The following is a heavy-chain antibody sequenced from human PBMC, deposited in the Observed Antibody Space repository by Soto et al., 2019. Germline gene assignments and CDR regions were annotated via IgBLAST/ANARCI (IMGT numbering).Heavy chain of an antibody. J-gene: IGHJ4*02. CDR3: AADRSHSSSSEFDY. CDR1: GFTFTSSA. D-gene: IGHD6-13*01. CDR2: IVVGSGNT. Sequence: SVKVSCKPSGFTFTSSAVQWVRQARGQRLEWIGWIVVGSGNTNYAQKFQERVTITRDMSTSTAYMELSSLRSEDTAVYYCAADRSHSSSSEFDYWGQGTLVTVSS. V-gene: IGHV1-58*01.